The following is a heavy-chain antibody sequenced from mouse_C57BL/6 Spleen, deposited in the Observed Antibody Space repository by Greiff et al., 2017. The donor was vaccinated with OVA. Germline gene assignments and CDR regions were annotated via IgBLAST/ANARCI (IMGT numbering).Heavy chain of an antibody. J-gene: IGHJ4*01. CDR3: TRSYYYGSSLLYAMDY. CDR2: IYPGSGST. Sequence: VQLQQPGAELVKPGASVKMSCKASGYTFTSYWITWVKQRPGQGLEWIGDIYPGSGSTNYNEKFKSKATLTVDTSSSTAYMQLSSLTSEDSAVYYCTRSYYYGSSLLYAMDYWGQGTSVTVSS. D-gene: IGHD1-1*01. CDR1: GYTFTSYW. V-gene: IGHV1-55*01.